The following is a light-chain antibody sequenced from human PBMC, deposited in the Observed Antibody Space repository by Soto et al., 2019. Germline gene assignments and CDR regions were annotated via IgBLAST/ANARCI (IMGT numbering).Light chain of an antibody. Sequence: EIVMTHSPATLSVSPGERATLSCRASQSISSNLAWHQQKPGQAPRVLIYGASTRATGVPARFSGSGSGTEFTPTISSLQSEDFAVYFCQHYNNWPPTWTFGQGTKVDNK. CDR2: GAS. V-gene: IGKV3-15*01. CDR1: QSISSN. J-gene: IGKJ1*01. CDR3: QHYNNWPPTWT.